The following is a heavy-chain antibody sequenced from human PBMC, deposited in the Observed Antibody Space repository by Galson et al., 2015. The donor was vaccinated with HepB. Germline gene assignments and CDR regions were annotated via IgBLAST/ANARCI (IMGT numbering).Heavy chain of an antibody. V-gene: IGHV3-23*01. CDR3: ATLGDFWSGYYTSRRDY. Sequence: SLRLSCAASEFTFNQYAMSWVRQAPGKGLQWVSTISGGGGSTYSADSVKGRFTISRDNSKNTLYLQMNSLRAEDTALYYCATLGDFWSGYYTSRRDYWGQGTLVTVSS. D-gene: IGHD3-3*01. J-gene: IGHJ4*02. CDR2: ISGGGGST. CDR1: EFTFNQYA.